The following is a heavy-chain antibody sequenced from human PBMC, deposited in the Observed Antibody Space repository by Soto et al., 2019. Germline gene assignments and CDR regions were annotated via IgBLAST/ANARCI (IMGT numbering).Heavy chain of an antibody. Sequence: PSETLSLTCAVSGGSISSSNWWSWVRQPPGKGLEWIGEIYHSGSTNYNPSLKSRVTISVDKSKNQFSLKLISVTAADTAVYYCARDLRSAWRDNWFDPWGQGTLVTVSS. J-gene: IGHJ5*02. CDR3: ARDLRSAWRDNWFDP. V-gene: IGHV4-4*02. CDR1: GGSISSSNW. D-gene: IGHD5-12*01. CDR2: IYHSGST.